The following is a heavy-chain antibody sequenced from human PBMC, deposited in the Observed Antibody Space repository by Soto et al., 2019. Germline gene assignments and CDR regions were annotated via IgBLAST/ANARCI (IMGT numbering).Heavy chain of an antibody. J-gene: IGHJ5*02. CDR1: GFTFSSYG. Sequence: GGSLRLSCAASGFTFSSYGMHWVRQAPGKGLEWVAVISYDGSNKYYADSVKGRFTISRDNSKNTLYLQMNSLRAEDTAVYYCAKDSSRNLITIFGGVTPPSPSKKNWFDPWGQGTLVTVSS. V-gene: IGHV3-30*18. CDR2: ISYDGSNK. D-gene: IGHD3-3*01. CDR3: AKDSSRNLITIFGGVTPPSPSKKNWFDP.